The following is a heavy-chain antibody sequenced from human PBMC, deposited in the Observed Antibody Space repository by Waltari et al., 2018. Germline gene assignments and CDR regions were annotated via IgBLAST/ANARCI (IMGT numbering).Heavy chain of an antibody. CDR2: IIPIFGTA. V-gene: IGHV1-69*08. D-gene: IGHD3-10*01. J-gene: IGHJ6*02. CDR3: ATRTMVQGVRIFGMDV. CDR1: GGTFSSYA. Sequence: QVQLVQSGAEVKKPGSSVKVSCKASGGTFSSYAISWVRQAPGQGLEWMGRIIPIFGTANYAQKFQGRVTITAEKSTSTAYMELSSLRSEDTAVYYCATRTMVQGVRIFGMDVWGQGTTVTVSS.